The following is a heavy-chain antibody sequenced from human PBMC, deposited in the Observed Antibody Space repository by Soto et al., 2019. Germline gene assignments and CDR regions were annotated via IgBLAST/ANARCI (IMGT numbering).Heavy chain of an antibody. CDR1: GGTFSSYT. D-gene: IGHD6-25*01. CDR2: IIPILGIA. Sequence: QVQLVQSGAEVKKPGSSVKVSCKASGGTFSSYTISWVRQAPGQGLEWMGRIIPILGIANYAQKFQGRVTITADKSTSTAYMELSSLRSEDTAVYYCARDSAVGATPSWFDPWGQGTLVTVSS. V-gene: IGHV1-69*08. CDR3: ARDSAVGATPSWFDP. J-gene: IGHJ5*02.